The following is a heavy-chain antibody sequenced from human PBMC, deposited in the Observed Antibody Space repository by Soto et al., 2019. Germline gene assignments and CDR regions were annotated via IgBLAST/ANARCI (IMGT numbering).Heavy chain of an antibody. Sequence: QMQLVQSGAEVKKTGSTVTVSCKALGNTFTYRYLHWVRQAPGQALEWMGWITPFSGDAHYPPKFQERVTIPGDSSINAAYIRMSSPRSEDTAMYYCAGWGAGSGPFTWELPDHWGQRTLVTVSS. CDR2: ITPFSGDA. CDR3: AGWGAGSGPFTWELPDH. V-gene: IGHV1-45*02. CDR1: GNTFTYRY. D-gene: IGHD1-26*01. J-gene: IGHJ4*02.